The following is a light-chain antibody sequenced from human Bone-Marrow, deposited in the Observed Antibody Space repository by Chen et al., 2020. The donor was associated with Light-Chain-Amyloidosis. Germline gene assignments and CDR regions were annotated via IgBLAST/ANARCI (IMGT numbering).Light chain of an antibody. J-gene: IGKJ2*01. Sequence: DIRMTQSPSPLSASVGDRVIIPCRASQDIGEWLAWFQHKPGRAPNLLIDRASNLKSGVPSRLTGSVSATEFTLTINDLQPDDFATYFCQQYKTDTFTFGQGTKL. CDR2: RAS. CDR1: QDIGEW. CDR3: QQYKTDTFT. V-gene: IGKV1-5*03.